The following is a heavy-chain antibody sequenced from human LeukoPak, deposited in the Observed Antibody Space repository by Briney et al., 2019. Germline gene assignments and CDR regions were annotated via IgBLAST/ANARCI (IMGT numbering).Heavy chain of an antibody. V-gene: IGHV3-15*01. Sequence: PGGSLRLSCAVSGLTLKDAWMTWVRQAPGRGLEWVARTKARTSGGTADYAAPVKGRFTISRDDSNNVVSLQMSSLKSEDAAVYYCTTGFCTSTACHWDDAFAVWGRGTTVTVSS. CDR2: TKARTSGGTA. CDR3: TTGFCTSTACHWDDAFAV. CDR1: GLTLKDAW. D-gene: IGHD3/OR15-3a*01. J-gene: IGHJ3*01.